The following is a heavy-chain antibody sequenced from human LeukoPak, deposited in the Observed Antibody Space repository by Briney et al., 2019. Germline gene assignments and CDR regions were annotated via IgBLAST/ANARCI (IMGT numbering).Heavy chain of an antibody. D-gene: IGHD4-17*01. Sequence: SETLSLICTVSGGSISVYYWGWIRQPPGKGLEWIGRIYTSGSTNYNPSLKSRVTMSVDTSKNQFSLKLSSVTAADAAVYYCAREMGRTTVTTFFDYWGQGTLVTVSS. CDR2: IYTSGST. CDR1: GGSISVYY. J-gene: IGHJ4*02. CDR3: AREMGRTTVTTFFDY. V-gene: IGHV4-4*07.